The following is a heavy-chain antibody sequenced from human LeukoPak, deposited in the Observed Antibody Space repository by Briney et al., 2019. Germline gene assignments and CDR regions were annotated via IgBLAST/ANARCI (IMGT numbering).Heavy chain of an antibody. CDR3: TRGRDGYTYFDY. D-gene: IGHD5-24*01. J-gene: IGHJ4*02. CDR1: GFTFSGSA. CDR2: IRSKANSYAT. Sequence: GGSLRLSCTASGFTFSGSAMHWVRQASGKGLEWVGRIRSKANSYATAYAASVKGRFTISRDDSKNTAYLQMNSLKTEDTAVYYCTRGRDGYTYFDYWGQGTLVTVSS. V-gene: IGHV3-73*01.